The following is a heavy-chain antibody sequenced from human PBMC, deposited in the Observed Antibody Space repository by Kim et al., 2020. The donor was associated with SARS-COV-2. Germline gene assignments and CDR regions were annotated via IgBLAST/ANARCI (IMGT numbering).Heavy chain of an antibody. Sequence: SETLSLTCAVYGGSFSGYYWSWIRQPPGKGLEWIGEINHSGSTNYNPSLKSRVTISVDTSKNQFSLKLSSVTAADTAVYYCALGGYSYAFHDYWGQGTLVTVSS. CDR2: INHSGST. CDR1: GGSFSGYY. V-gene: IGHV4-34*01. J-gene: IGHJ4*02. CDR3: ALGGYSYAFHDY. D-gene: IGHD5-18*01.